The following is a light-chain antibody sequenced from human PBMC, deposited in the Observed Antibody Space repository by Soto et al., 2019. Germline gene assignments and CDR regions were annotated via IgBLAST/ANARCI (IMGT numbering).Light chain of an antibody. J-gene: IGLJ3*02. Sequence: QSALTQPPSASGSPGQSVTISCTGTSSDVGAYHYVSWYQQYPGKAPKLMIYEVTQRPSGVPDRFSGSKSGKTASLTRSGRPAEDEADYFCSSYVGNAIWVFGGGTKLTVL. V-gene: IGLV2-8*01. CDR2: EVT. CDR3: SSYVGNAIWV. CDR1: SSDVGAYHY.